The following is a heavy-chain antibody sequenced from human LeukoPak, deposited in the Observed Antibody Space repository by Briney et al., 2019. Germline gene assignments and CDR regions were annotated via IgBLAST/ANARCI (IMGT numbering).Heavy chain of an antibody. D-gene: IGHD6-19*01. CDR2: IYYSGST. CDR3: ARQKYSSGWDVLNWFDP. Sequence: SQTLSLTCTVSGGSISSGDYYWGWIRQPPGKGLEWIGSIYYSGSTYYNPSLKSRVTISVDTSKNQFSLKLSSVTAADTAVYYCARQKYSSGWDVLNWFDPWGQGTLVTVSS. CDR1: GGSISSGDYY. J-gene: IGHJ5*02. V-gene: IGHV4-39*01.